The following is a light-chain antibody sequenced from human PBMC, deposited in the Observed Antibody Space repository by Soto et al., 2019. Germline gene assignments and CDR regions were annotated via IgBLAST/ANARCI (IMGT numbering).Light chain of an antibody. CDR2: DAS. CDR3: QQYNSYSMYT. V-gene: IGKV1-5*01. Sequence: DIQMTQSPSTLSASVGDRVTTTCRASQSIDSWLAWYQQKPGKAPKLLIYDASILESGVPSRFSGSRSGTQFTLTISSLQPDDFATYYCQQYNSYSMYTFGQGTKLEIK. CDR1: QSIDSW. J-gene: IGKJ2*01.